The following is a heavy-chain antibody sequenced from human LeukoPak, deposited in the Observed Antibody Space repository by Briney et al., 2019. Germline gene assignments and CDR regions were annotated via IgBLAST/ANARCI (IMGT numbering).Heavy chain of an antibody. CDR2: INHSGGT. CDR3: ASRYCTNGVCSSYFDY. V-gene: IGHV4-34*01. D-gene: IGHD2-8*01. J-gene: IGHJ4*02. Sequence: SETLSLTCAVYGGSFSGYYWSWIRQPPGKGLEWIGEINHSGGTNYNPSLKSRVTISVDTSKNQFSLKLSSVTAADMAVYYCASRYCTNGVCSSYFDYWGQGTLVTVSS. CDR1: GGSFSGYY.